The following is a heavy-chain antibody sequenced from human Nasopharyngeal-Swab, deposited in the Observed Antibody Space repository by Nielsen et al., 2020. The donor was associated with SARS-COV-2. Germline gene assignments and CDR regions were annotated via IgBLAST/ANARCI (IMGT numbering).Heavy chain of an antibody. CDR3: AKEGATGWFDP. CDR2: ISHNSGT. Sequence: SETLSLTCTVSGVSLSSQYWSWLRQPPGKGLEWIGYISHNSGTNYNPSLKSRVTMFMDTSKNQFSLKLRSVTAADTAVYYCAKEGATGWFDPWGQGTLVTVSS. V-gene: IGHV4-59*11. J-gene: IGHJ5*02. CDR1: GVSLSSQY.